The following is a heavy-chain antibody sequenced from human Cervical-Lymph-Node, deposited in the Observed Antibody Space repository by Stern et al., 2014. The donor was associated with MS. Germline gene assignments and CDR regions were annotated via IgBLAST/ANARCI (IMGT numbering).Heavy chain of an antibody. CDR3: AREGYSSSYDAFDI. V-gene: IGHV4-4*02. CDR2: IYHSGST. D-gene: IGHD6-6*01. J-gene: IGHJ3*02. Sequence: QLQLQESGPGLVKPSGTPSLTCAASGGSISSSNWWSWVRQPPGKGLAWTGEIYHSGSTHYNPSLQRRVTLSADKSKNQFSLKLSSVTAADTAVYYCAREGYSSSYDAFDIWGQGTMVTVSS. CDR1: GGSISSSNW.